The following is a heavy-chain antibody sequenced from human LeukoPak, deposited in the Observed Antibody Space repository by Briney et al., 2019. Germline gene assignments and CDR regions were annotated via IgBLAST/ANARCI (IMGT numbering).Heavy chain of an antibody. Sequence: GGSLRLSCTASGFTFSSYAMSWVRQAPGKGLEWVSAISGSGGSTYYADSVKGRFTISRDNSKNTLYLQMNSLRAEDTAVYYCAKYDGSGSYYYYYYGMDVWGQGTTVTVSS. D-gene: IGHD3-10*01. J-gene: IGHJ6*02. CDR3: AKYDGSGSYYYYYYGMDV. V-gene: IGHV3-23*01. CDR2: ISGSGGST. CDR1: GFTFSSYA.